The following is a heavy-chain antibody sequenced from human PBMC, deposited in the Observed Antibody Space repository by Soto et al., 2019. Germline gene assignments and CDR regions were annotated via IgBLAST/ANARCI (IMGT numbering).Heavy chain of an antibody. CDR3: ASELYSDSWDNNHSFDS. V-gene: IGHV1-2*02. CDR1: GYTFATYY. J-gene: IGHJ5*01. Sequence: ASVKVSCKASGYTFATYYIHWVRQAPGQGLEWMGWIDRNNGGTNYAQKFQGRVTMTKDTSISTAYMEMTSLRSDDTAIYYCASELYSDSWDNNHSFDSWGQGTMVTVSS. CDR2: IDRNNGGT. D-gene: IGHD5-12*01.